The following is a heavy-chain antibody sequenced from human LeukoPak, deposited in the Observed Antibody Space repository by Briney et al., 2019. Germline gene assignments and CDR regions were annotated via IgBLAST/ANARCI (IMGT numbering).Heavy chain of an antibody. Sequence: GSSVKVSCKASGGTFSSYAISWVRQAPGQGLEWMGRIIPILGIANYAQKFQGRVTITADKSTSTAYMELSSLRPEDTAVYYCAREDSVTTMTLDYWGQGTLVTVSS. CDR3: AREDSVTTMTLDY. CDR1: GGTFSSYA. V-gene: IGHV1-69*04. J-gene: IGHJ4*02. D-gene: IGHD4-17*01. CDR2: IIPILGIA.